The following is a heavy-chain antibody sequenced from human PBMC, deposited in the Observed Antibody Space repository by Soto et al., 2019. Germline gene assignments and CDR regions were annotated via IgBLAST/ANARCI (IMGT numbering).Heavy chain of an antibody. J-gene: IGHJ5*02. Sequence: PGGSLRLSCAASGFSFKSYAIHWVRQAPGKGLEWISSISGSGLNKYYADSVKGRFTISRDNSKNTVYLELSNLRAEDTAVYHCAKNQGVELVPLATVDWFDPWGQGSVVTVSS. CDR1: GFSFKSYA. D-gene: IGHD1-26*01. V-gene: IGHV3-23*01. CDR3: AKNQGVELVPLATVDWFDP. CDR2: ISGSGLNK.